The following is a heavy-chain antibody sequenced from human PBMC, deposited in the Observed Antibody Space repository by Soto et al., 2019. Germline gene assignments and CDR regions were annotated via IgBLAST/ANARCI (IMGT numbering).Heavy chain of an antibody. V-gene: IGHV4-4*07. Sequence: SETLSLTSSVSGGSISRYYWILIRQTAGKRLEWIGRMYHTGTTDYNPSLKRRLSMSVDTSKNQFSLRLSSVTAADTALYYCARDVGYTGYEQGNPFDLWGQGTMVTVSS. CDR2: MYHTGTT. J-gene: IGHJ3*01. CDR1: GGSISRYY. CDR3: ARDVGYTGYEQGNPFDL. D-gene: IGHD5-12*01.